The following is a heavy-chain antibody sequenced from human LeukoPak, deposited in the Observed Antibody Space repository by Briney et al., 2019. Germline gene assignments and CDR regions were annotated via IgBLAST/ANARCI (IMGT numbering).Heavy chain of an antibody. D-gene: IGHD3-10*01. CDR2: INHNGNVN. CDR3: ARHASGSYFFEY. CDR1: GFTFSSYW. Sequence: GGSLRLSCAASGFTFSSYWMNWARQAPGKGLEWVASINHNGNVNYYVDSVKGRFTISRDNAKNSLYLQMSNLRAEDTAVYYCARHASGSYFFEYWGQGTLVTVSS. V-gene: IGHV3-7*03. J-gene: IGHJ4*02.